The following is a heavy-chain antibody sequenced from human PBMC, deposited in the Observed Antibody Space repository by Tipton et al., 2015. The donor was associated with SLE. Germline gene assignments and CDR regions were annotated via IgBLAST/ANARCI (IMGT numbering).Heavy chain of an antibody. J-gene: IGHJ2*01. D-gene: IGHD6-19*01. V-gene: IGHV3-30*04. CDR1: GFTFGDFA. CDR2: ISYDGSNK. CDR3: AREGGSGWSYVYWYFDL. Sequence: SLRLSCAASGFTFGDFAMHWVRQAPGKGLEWVAVISYDGSNKYYADSVKGRFTISRDNSKNTLYLQMNSLRAEDTAVYYCAREGGSGWSYVYWYFDLWGRGTLVTVSS.